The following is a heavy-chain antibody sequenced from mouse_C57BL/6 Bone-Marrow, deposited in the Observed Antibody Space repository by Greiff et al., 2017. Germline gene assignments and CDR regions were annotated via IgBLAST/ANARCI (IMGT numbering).Heavy chain of an antibody. V-gene: IGHV14-4*01. J-gene: IGHJ2*01. CDR3: SAFDDNYFDF. CDR2: IDPESGDT. CDR1: GFNINDDY. Sequence: EVKLMESGAELVRPGASVTLSCPASGFNINDDYIHWVKQRPEQGLEWIGWIDPESGDTEYASKFQGKATITSDTSSNTAYLQLSSLTSEDTAVYYVSAFDDNYFDFWGQGPPLTVAS. D-gene: IGHD2-3*01.